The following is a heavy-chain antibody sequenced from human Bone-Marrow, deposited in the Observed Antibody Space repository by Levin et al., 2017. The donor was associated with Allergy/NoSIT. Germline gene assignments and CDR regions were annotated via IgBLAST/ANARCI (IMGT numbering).Heavy chain of an antibody. CDR2: IRGDGGDT. J-gene: IGHJ4*02. D-gene: IGHD3-10*01. V-gene: IGHV3-74*01. CDR3: AGDLVLGSGSSMY. Sequence: QAGGSLRLSCAASGFTFSDYWMHWVRQVPGKGLVWVSRIRGDGGDTNYADSVKGRFTISRDNALNTLYLQMNSLRADDTAVYYCAGDLVLGSGSSMYWGQGTLVTVSS. CDR1: GFTFSDYW.